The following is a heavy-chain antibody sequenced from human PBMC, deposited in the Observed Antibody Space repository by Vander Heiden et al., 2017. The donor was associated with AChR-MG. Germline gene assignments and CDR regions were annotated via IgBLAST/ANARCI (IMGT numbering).Heavy chain of an antibody. CDR2: MNPNSGDT. J-gene: IGHJ5*01. CDR1: GYSFTNYD. CDR3: ARELARGGFDS. Sequence: QVQLVQSGAEVKKPGASVKVPCKTSGYSFTNYDIIWVRQATGQGLEWMGWMNPNSGDTGYAQNFRGRVTMTRNASTRTAYMELSGLRSEDTGVYYCARELARGGFDSWGQGTLVTVSS. V-gene: IGHV1-8*01. D-gene: IGHD1-26*01.